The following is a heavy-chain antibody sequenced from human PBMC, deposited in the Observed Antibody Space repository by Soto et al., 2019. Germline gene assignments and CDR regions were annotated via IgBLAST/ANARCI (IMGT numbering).Heavy chain of an antibody. CDR3: ARGSRHPHYGMEV. J-gene: IGHJ6*02. CDR2: ISSGSGNK. Sequence: EVQLVESGGGLVQPGGSLRLSCAASGFTFTYYTMNWVRQAPGKGLEWVSYISSGSGNKHYADSVKGRFTISRDNANNSLYLKMNSLRDEDTAVYYCARGSRHPHYGMEVWGQGTTVTVSS. V-gene: IGHV3-48*02. CDR1: GFTFTYYT.